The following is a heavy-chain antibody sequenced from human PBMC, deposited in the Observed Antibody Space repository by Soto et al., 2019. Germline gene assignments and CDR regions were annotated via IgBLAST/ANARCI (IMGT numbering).Heavy chain of an antibody. V-gene: IGHV4-39*07. J-gene: IGHJ6*02. CDR2: IKYSGTT. Sequence: ASETLSLTCTVSGGSISSSRCHWGWIRQPPGKGLEWIASIKYSGTTFYNPSLKSRVTLSVDTSKNQFSLKLSSVTAADTAVYYCARRSYYYYYGMDVWGQGTTVTVSS. CDR3: ARRSYYYYYGMDV. CDR1: GGSISSSRCH.